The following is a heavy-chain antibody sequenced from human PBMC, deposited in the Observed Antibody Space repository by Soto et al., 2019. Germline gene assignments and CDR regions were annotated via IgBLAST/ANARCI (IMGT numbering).Heavy chain of an antibody. D-gene: IGHD3-22*01. J-gene: IGHJ1*01. CDR1: GGSISSDDYY. CDR3: ARDLDGLHDDTSGPFPRPG. Sequence: SETLSLTCSVSGGSISSDDYYWSWIRQAPGRGLEWIGYIHSSGSIYYNPSLKSRATMSIDTAGNQFSLKVSSVTVADTAVYYCARDLDGLHDDTSGPFPRPGWGQGTLVTVSS. V-gene: IGHV4-30-4*01. CDR2: IHSSGSI.